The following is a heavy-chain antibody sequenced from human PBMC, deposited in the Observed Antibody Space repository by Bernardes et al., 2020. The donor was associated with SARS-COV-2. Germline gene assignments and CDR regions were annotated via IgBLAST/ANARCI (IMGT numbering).Heavy chain of an antibody. D-gene: IGHD2-2*02. V-gene: IGHV3-11*05. CDR2: ISSSTNYT. Sequence: VGSLSLSCAASGFTFSDYYMSWIRQAPGKGLEWVSYISSSTNYTMYADSVKGRFTISRDNAKNSLNLQMNSLRAEDTAVYYCARDRRLYAHDVFDVWGQGTTVTVSS. CDR1: GFTFSDYY. CDR3: ARDRRLYAHDVFDV. J-gene: IGHJ3*01.